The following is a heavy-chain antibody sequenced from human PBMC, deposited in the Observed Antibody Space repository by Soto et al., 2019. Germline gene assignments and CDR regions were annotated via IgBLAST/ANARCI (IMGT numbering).Heavy chain of an antibody. Sequence: SETLSLTCAVYGGSFSGYYWSWIRQPPGKGLEWIGEINHSGSTNYNPSLKSRVTISVDTSKNQFSLKLSSVTAADTAVYYCARGGAYYGSGSYYSGRNYCYYYGMDVWGQGTTVTVSS. CDR3: ARGGAYYGSGSYYSGRNYCYYYGMDV. J-gene: IGHJ6*02. V-gene: IGHV4-34*01. D-gene: IGHD3-10*01. CDR2: INHSGST. CDR1: GGSFSGYY.